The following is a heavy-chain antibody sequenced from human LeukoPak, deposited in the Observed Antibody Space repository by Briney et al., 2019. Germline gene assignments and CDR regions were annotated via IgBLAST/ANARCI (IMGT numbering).Heavy chain of an antibody. J-gene: IGHJ4*02. CDR3: AKGLAAGSQYFDY. D-gene: IGHD6-25*01. V-gene: IGHV3-23*01. Sequence: GGSLRLSCAASGYTFSDYYMSWIRQAPGKGLEWVSAVGSDGINTAYADSVKGRFTISRDNSKNTLYLQLSSLRAEDTAVYYCAKGLAAGSQYFDYWGQGTLVTVSS. CDR2: VGSDGINT. CDR1: GYTFSDYY.